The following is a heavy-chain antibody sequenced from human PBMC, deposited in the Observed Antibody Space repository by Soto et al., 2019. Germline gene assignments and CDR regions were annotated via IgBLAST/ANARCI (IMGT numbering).Heavy chain of an antibody. CDR3: ARRARPDFYYMDV. CDR1: GFTLSGKA. CDR2: ISSNGVGT. D-gene: IGHD6-6*01. J-gene: IGHJ6*03. Sequence: EVQLAESGGGLAQPGGSLRLSCAAPGFTLSGKAMDWVRQAPGKGLEYVSGISSNGVGTYYANSVQGRFTISRDNSKNTVYLQMGSLRPEDMAVYYCARRARPDFYYMDVWGKGTTVTVSS. V-gene: IGHV3-64*01.